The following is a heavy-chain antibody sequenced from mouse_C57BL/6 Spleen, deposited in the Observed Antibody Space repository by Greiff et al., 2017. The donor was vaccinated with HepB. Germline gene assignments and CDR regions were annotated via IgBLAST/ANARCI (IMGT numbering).Heavy chain of an antibody. CDR1: GYTFTSYW. D-gene: IGHD1-1*01. V-gene: IGHV1-55*01. CDR2: IYPGRGST. Sequence: QVQLQQPGAALVKPGASVTMSCKASGYTFTSYWITWVKQRPGQGLEWIGDIYPGRGSTNYNEKFKSKATLTVDTSSSTAYMQLSSLTSEDSAVYYCARNDLGAMDYWGQGTTLTVSS. CDR3: ARNDLGAMDY. J-gene: IGHJ2*01.